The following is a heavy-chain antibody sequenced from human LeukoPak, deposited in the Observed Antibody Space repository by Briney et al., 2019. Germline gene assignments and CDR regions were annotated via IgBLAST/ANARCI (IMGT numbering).Heavy chain of an antibody. Sequence: ASVKVSCKASGGTFSSYAISWVRQAPGQGLEWMGWISAYNGNTNYAQKLQGRVTMTTDTSTSTAYMELRSLRSDDTAVYYCARMNQPGGDSWFDPWGQGTLVTVSS. V-gene: IGHV1-18*01. CDR3: ARMNQPGGDSWFDP. CDR2: ISAYNGNT. D-gene: IGHD1-14*01. CDR1: GGTFSSYA. J-gene: IGHJ5*02.